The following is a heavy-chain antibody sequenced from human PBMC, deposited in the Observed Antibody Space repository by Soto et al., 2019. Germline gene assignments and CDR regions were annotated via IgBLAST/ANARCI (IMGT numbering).Heavy chain of an antibody. CDR3: ARDHTRYGWFDP. CDR1: GYTFTNYA. Sequence: ASVKVSCKASGYTFTNYAMHWVRQAPGQRLEWMGWINAGNGNTKYSQKFQGRVTITADKSTSTAYMELSSLRSEDTAVYYCARDHTRYGWFDPWGQGTPVTVS. J-gene: IGHJ5*02. V-gene: IGHV1-3*01. D-gene: IGHD2-2*02. CDR2: INAGNGNT.